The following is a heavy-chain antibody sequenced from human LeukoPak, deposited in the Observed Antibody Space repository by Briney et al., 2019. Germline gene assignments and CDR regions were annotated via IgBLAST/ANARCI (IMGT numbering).Heavy chain of an antibody. CDR2: MTTNGGNT. J-gene: IGHJ3*02. D-gene: IGHD5-12*01. CDR3: ARRRRAYSGYDAFDI. CDR1: GFTCSSYA. Sequence: PGGSLRLSCSASGFTCSSYAMHWVRQGPGKGLEYVSGMTTNGGNTYYADSVKGRFTISRDNSKNTLYLQMNSLRAEDTAVYYCARRRRAYSGYDAFDIWGQGTMVTVSS. V-gene: IGHV3-64*04.